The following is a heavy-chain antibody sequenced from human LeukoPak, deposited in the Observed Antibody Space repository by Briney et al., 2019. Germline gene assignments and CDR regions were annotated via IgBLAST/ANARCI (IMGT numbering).Heavy chain of an antibody. CDR2: ISYDGSNK. V-gene: IGHV3-30*03. J-gene: IGHJ3*02. CDR1: GFTFSSYG. CDR3: ARLSDTEGSSTCYRASDI. D-gene: IGHD2-2*01. Sequence: GGSLRLSCAASGFTFSSYGMHWVRQAPGKGLEWVAVISYDGSNKCYADSVKGRFTISRDNSKNTLYLQMNSLRAEDTAVYYCARLSDTEGSSTCYRASDIWGQGTMVTVSS.